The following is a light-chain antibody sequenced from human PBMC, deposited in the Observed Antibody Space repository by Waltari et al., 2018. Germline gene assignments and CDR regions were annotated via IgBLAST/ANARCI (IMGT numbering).Light chain of an antibody. Sequence: EIVMTQSPATLSVSPGERATLSCRASQSINSNVAWYQQKPGQAPRLLIYGASDRATGIPVRFSGSGSGTEFTLTISSLQSDDFGVYYCQQYNNWPRTFGQGTKVEI. CDR1: QSINSN. CDR3: QQYNNWPRT. J-gene: IGKJ1*01. CDR2: GAS. V-gene: IGKV3-15*01.